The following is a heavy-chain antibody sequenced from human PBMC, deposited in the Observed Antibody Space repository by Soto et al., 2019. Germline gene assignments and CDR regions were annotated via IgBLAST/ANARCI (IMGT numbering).Heavy chain of an antibody. Sequence: QLQLQESGSGLVRPSQTLSLTCAVSGGSISSGGYSWNWIRQPPGKGLEWIGYIYHSGSTLYNPSLKSRVXXXVXXATNQFSLKLSSVTAADTAVYSCARDHLEGNWFDPWGQGTLVTVSS. V-gene: IGHV4-30-2*01. CDR3: ARDHLEGNWFDP. J-gene: IGHJ5*02. CDR2: IYHSGST. CDR1: GGSISSGGYS.